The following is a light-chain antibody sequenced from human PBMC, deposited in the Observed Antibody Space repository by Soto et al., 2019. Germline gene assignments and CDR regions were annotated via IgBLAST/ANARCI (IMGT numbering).Light chain of an antibody. CDR2: GAS. CDR1: QSVSSN. CDR3: QQYNNWPQT. V-gene: IGKV3-15*01. Sequence: EIVVTPSPATPSLSPGERATLSCKASQSVSSNLAWYQQKTGQAPRLLILGASTRATGIPARFSGSGSGTDFTLTISLLQSEDFAVYYCQQYNNWPQTFGQGTKVEIK. J-gene: IGKJ1*01.